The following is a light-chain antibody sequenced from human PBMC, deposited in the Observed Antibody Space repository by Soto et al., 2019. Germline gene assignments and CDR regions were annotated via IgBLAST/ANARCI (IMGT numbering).Light chain of an antibody. CDR1: QSVSSN. Sequence: EIVMTQSPATLSVSPGERATLSCRASQSVSSNLAWYQQKPGPAPRLLIYGASTRATGIPARFSGSWSGTEFTLTISSLQSEDFAVYYCQQYNNWPLYTFGQGTKVEIK. CDR2: GAS. CDR3: QQYNNWPLYT. J-gene: IGKJ2*01. V-gene: IGKV3-15*01.